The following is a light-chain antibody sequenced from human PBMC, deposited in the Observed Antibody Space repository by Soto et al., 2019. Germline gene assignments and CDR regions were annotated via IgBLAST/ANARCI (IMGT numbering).Light chain of an antibody. J-gene: IGKJ1*01. V-gene: IGKV1-5*03. CDR1: QSISTG. CDR2: WAS. CDR3: QQYNSYSTFGPAT. Sequence: DIQMTQSPSTLSASVGDRVTITCRASQSISTGLAWYQQKPGKDPKLLIYWASDLDSGVPSRFSGRGFGTEFTLTITSLQPDDFATYYCQQYNSYSTFGPATFGQGTKVDIK.